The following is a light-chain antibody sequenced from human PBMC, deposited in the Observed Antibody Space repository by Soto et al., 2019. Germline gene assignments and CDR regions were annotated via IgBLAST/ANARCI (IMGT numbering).Light chain of an antibody. CDR2: GAV. J-gene: IGKJ1*01. CDR1: QSVSGN. CDR3: QQYNGWLWT. Sequence: EIVMTQSPATLSASPGERVTLSCRVSQSVSGNLAWYQQKPGRAPRLLIYGAVTRATGIPARFSGRGSGTEFTLTITSLQSEDFAVYFCQQYNGWLWTFGQGTKVEI. V-gene: IGKV3D-15*01.